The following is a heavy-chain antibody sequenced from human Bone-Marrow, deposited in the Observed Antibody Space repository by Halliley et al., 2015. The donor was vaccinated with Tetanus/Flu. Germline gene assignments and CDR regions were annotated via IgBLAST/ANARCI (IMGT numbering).Heavy chain of an antibody. V-gene: IGHV3-30-3*01. CDR1: GFTFSNYA. Sequence: QLVQSGGGVVQTGRSLRLSCAVSGFTFSNYAMLWVRQAPGKGLQWVGVISHDGSSKYYGDSVKGRFTISRDNSKNTLYLQMNSLRTEDTALYYCASPVRYSTSSFDYWGQGTRVTVSS. D-gene: IGHD6-6*01. J-gene: IGHJ4*02. CDR2: ISHDGSSK. CDR3: ASPVRYSTSSFDY.